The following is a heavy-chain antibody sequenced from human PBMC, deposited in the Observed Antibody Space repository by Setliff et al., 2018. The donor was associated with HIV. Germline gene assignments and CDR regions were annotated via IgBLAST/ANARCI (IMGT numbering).Heavy chain of an antibody. CDR2: IYRSGTT. D-gene: IGHD4-17*01. V-gene: IGHV4-38-2*01. CDR3: GRVETTVTSRLDY. J-gene: IGHJ4*02. CDR1: GFSISSGFF. Sequence: SETLSLTCAVSGFSISSGFFWGWVRQPPGKGLEWIGSIYRSGTTYYNPALNSRVTKSVDTSKNQFSLRLTSVTAADTAVYFCGRVETTVTSRLDYWGQGTLVTVSS.